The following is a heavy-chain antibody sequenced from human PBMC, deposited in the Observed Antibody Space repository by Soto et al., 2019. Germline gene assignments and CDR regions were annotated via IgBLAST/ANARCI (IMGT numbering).Heavy chain of an antibody. Sequence: SETLSLTCTVSGGSVSSGSYYWSWIRQPPGKGLEWIGYIYYSGSTNYNPSLKSRVTISVDTSKNQFSLKLSSVTAADTAVYYCARVLVYYDSSGYYRVYFQHWGQGTLVTVSS. V-gene: IGHV4-61*01. D-gene: IGHD3-22*01. CDR1: GGSVSSGSYY. CDR2: IYYSGST. J-gene: IGHJ1*01. CDR3: ARVLVYYDSSGYYRVYFQH.